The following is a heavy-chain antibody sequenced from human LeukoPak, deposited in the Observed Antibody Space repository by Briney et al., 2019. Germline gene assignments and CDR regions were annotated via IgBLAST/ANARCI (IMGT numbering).Heavy chain of an antibody. V-gene: IGHV4-34*01. CDR1: GGSFSGYY. Sequence: SGTLSLTCAVYGGSFSGYYWSWIRQPPGKGLEWIGEINHSGSTNYNPSLKSRVTISVDTSKNQFSLKLSSVTAADTAVYYCARGTYAARRGHFDYWGQGTLVTVSS. J-gene: IGHJ4*02. D-gene: IGHD6-6*01. CDR3: ARGTYAARRGHFDY. CDR2: INHSGST.